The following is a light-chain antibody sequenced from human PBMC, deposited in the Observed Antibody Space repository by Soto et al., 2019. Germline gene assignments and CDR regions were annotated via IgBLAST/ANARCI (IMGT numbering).Light chain of an antibody. V-gene: IGLV2-14*03. CDR3: SSATSSSTYL. CDR1: SSDVGAYNS. J-gene: IGLJ1*01. CDR2: SVT. Sequence: QSALTQPASVSGSPGQSTTISCTGTSSDVGAYNSVSWYQQHPDKAPKLIIFSVTSRTSGLSDRFSGSKSDNTASLTISGLRTEDEADYYCSSATSSSTYLFGTGTKLTVL.